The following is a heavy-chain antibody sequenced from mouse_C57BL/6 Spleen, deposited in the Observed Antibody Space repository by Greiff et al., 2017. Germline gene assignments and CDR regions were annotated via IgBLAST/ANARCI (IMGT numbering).Heavy chain of an antibody. Sequence: EVQGVESGGGLVQPGGSLKLSCAASGFTFSDYYMYWVRQTPEKRLEWVAYISNGGGSTYYPDTVKGRFTISRDNAKNTLYLQMSRLKSEDTAMYYCARHSPYDYDVDWYFDVWGTGTTVTVSS. V-gene: IGHV5-12*01. CDR3: ARHSPYDYDVDWYFDV. CDR2: ISNGGGST. D-gene: IGHD2-4*01. CDR1: GFTFSDYY. J-gene: IGHJ1*03.